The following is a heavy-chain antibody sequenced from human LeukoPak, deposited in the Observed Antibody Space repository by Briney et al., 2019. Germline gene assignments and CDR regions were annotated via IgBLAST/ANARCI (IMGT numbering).Heavy chain of an antibody. CDR2: IYYSGST. V-gene: IGHV4-59*08. D-gene: IGHD6-19*01. J-gene: IGHJ4*02. Sequence: SETLSLTCTVSGGSISSYYWSWIRQPPGEGLGWVGYIYYSGSTNYNPSLKSRVTISVDTSKNQFSLKLSSVTAADTAVYYCARHAKYSSGWYSYFDYWGQGTLVTVSS. CDR1: GGSISSYY. CDR3: ARHAKYSSGWYSYFDY.